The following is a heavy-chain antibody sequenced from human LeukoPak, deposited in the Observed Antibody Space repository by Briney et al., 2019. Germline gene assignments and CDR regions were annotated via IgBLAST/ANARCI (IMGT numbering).Heavy chain of an antibody. V-gene: IGHV3-11*04. CDR2: ISSSGSTI. J-gene: IGHJ4*02. Sequence: GGSLRLSCAVSGFSFSDYYMSWIRQAPGEGLGWVSLISSSGSTIYYADSVKGRFTISRDNAKNSLYLQMNSLRAEDTAVYYCARCGEPGRRYDFDYWGQGTLVTVSS. CDR3: ARCGEPGRRYDFDY. CDR1: GFSFSDYY. D-gene: IGHD3-10*01.